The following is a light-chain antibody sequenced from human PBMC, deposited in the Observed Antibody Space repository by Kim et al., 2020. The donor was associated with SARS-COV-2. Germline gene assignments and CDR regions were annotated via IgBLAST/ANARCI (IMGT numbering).Light chain of an antibody. CDR1: QDIGNK. CDR3: HQSSALPWT. V-gene: IGKV6-21*01. Sequence: LNASDKVTITCRASQDIGNKLHRYQQKPDQSPKLLINFASQSFSGVPSRFSGSASGTEFTLTINTLEAEDAATYFCHQSSALPWTFGQGTKVDIK. CDR2: FAS. J-gene: IGKJ1*01.